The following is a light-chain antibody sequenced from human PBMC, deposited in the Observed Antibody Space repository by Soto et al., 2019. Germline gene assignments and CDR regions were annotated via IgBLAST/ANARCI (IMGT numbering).Light chain of an antibody. CDR1: QSVSSD. J-gene: IGKJ5*01. Sequence: IVMTQSPATLSVSPWERATLSCRASQSVSSDLAWYHQKPGQAPRLLIYGASTRATGIPARFSGSGSGTDFTLTISSLEPEDFAVYYCQQRSNWPPEITFGQGTRLEIK. CDR3: QQRSNWPPEIT. V-gene: IGKV3-11*01. CDR2: GAS.